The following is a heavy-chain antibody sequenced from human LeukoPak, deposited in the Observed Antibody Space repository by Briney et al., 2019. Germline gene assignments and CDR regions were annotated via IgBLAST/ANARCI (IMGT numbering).Heavy chain of an antibody. CDR2: INPNSGGT. J-gene: IGHJ6*02. CDR1: GYTFTSYG. V-gene: IGHV1-2*02. CDR3: ATLGTSITMVRGVSELDV. D-gene: IGHD3-10*01. Sequence: ASVKVSCKASGYTFTSYGISWVRQAPGQGLEWMGWINPNSGGTNYAQKFQGRVTMTRDTSISTAYMELSRLRSDDTAVYYCATLGTSITMVRGVSELDVWGQGTTVTVSS.